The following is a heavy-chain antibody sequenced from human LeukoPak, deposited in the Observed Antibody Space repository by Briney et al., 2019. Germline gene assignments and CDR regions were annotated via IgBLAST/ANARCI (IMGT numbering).Heavy chain of an antibody. CDR1: GFTFSSYA. CDR2: ISSTSITI. J-gene: IGHJ3*02. V-gene: IGHV3-48*01. CDR3: ARARGALDAFDI. Sequence: PGGSLRLSCAASGFTFSSYAMSWVRQAPGKGLEWVSYISSTSITIYYADSVKGRFTISRDNAKNSLYLQMNSLRAEDTAVYYCARARGALDAFDIWGQGTMVTVSS.